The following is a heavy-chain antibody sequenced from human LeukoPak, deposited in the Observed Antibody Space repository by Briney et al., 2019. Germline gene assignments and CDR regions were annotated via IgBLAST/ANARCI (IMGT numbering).Heavy chain of an antibody. CDR1: GYSFTSYW. J-gene: IGHJ6*02. D-gene: IGHD2-2*01. CDR3: ARVDCSSTSCFYYYYGMDV. CDR2: IYPGDSDT. V-gene: IGHV5-51*01. Sequence: GESLKISCKGSGYSFTSYWIGWVRQMPGKGLEWMGIIYPGDSDTRYSPSFQGQVTISADKSISTAYLRWSSLKASDTAMYYCARVDCSSTSCFYYYYGMDVWGQGTTVTVSS.